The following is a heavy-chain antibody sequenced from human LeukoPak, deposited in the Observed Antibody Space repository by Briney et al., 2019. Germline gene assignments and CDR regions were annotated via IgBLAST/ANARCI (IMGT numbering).Heavy chain of an antibody. J-gene: IGHJ4*02. CDR1: GGSISSSNW. CDR3: ARELRYYYDGSL. D-gene: IGHD3-22*01. V-gene: IGHV4-4*02. Sequence: KPSGTLSLTCAVSGGSISSSNWWSWVRQPPGKGLEWIGSIYHSGTTYYNPSLKSRVTISVDTSKNQFSLKLSSVTAADTAVYYCARELRYYYDGSLWGQGTLVTVSS. CDR2: IYHSGTT.